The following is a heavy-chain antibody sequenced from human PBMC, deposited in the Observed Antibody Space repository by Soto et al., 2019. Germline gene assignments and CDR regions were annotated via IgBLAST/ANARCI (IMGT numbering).Heavy chain of an antibody. CDR1: GYSFTSYW. J-gene: IGHJ6*02. Sequence: GESLKISCKSSGYSFTSYWIGWVRQMPGKGLEWMGIIYPGDSDTRYSPSFQGHVTISADKSISTAYLQWSSLRASDTAMYYCGRSNVPYYSYGMDVWGQGTTVTVSS. D-gene: IGHD2-8*01. V-gene: IGHV5-51*01. CDR2: IYPGDSDT. CDR3: GRSNVPYYSYGMDV.